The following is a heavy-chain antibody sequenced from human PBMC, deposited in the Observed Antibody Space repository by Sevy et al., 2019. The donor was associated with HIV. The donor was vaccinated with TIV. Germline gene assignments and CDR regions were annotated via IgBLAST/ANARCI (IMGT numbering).Heavy chain of an antibody. D-gene: IGHD2-2*01. CDR2: ISSNGGST. Sequence: GGSLRLSCAASGFTFSSYAMHWVRQAPGKGLEYVSAISSNGGSTYYADSVKGRFTISRDNSKNTLYLQMGSLRAEDMAVYYCARTLVPAAFDYGMDVWGLGTTVTVSS. J-gene: IGHJ6*02. CDR1: GFTFSSYA. CDR3: ARTLVPAAFDYGMDV. V-gene: IGHV3-64*02.